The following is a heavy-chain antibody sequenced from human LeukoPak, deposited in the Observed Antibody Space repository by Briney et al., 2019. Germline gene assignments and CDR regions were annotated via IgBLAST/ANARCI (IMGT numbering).Heavy chain of an antibody. CDR1: GGSISSGGYS. Sequence: SETLSLTCTVSGGSISSGGYSWSWIRQHPGKGLEWIGYIYYSGSTYYNPSLKSRVTISVDTSKNQFSLKLSSVTAADTAVYYCARADYYGSGSYFASTAGFDYWGQGTLVTVSS. CDR2: IYYSGST. D-gene: IGHD3-10*01. J-gene: IGHJ4*02. V-gene: IGHV4-31*03. CDR3: ARADYYGSGSYFASTAGFDY.